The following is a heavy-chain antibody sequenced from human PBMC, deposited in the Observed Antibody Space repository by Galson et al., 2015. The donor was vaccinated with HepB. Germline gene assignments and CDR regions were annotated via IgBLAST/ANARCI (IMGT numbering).Heavy chain of an antibody. CDR1: GSTFTGYY. V-gene: IGHV1-2*06. J-gene: IGHJ6*02. D-gene: IGHD5-12*01. Sequence: SVTVSCKASGSTFTGYYMHWVRQAPGQGLEWMGRINPNSGGTNYAQKFQGRVTMTRDTSISTAYMELSRLRSDDTAVYYCARDQVLVATRVQGGGDYYSSSYGIKAGAQGTRVPVP. CDR2: INPNSGGT. CDR3: ARDQVLVATRVQGGGDYYSSSYGIKA.